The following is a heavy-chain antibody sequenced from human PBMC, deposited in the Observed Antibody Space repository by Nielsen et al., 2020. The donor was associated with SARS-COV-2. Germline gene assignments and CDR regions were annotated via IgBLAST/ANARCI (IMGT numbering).Heavy chain of an antibody. V-gene: IGHV3-30*18. CDR2: ISYDGSNK. Sequence: GGSLRLSCAASGFTFSSYGMHWVRQAPGKGLEWVAVISYDGSNKYYADSVKGRFTISRDNSKNTLYLQMNSLRAEDTAVYYYAKDPFSYWGQGTLVTVSS. J-gene: IGHJ4*02. CDR3: AKDPFSY. CDR1: GFTFSSYG.